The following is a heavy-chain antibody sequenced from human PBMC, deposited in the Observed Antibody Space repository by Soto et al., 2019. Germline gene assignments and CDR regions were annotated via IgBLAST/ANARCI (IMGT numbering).Heavy chain of an antibody. Sequence: GVLRLSCTASGFTFGDYAMSWFRQDPGKGLEWVGFIRSKAYGGTTEYAASVKGRFTISRDDSKSIAYLQMNSLKTEDTAVYYCTTDSGYSSGWADYWGQGTLVTVSS. D-gene: IGHD6-19*01. CDR2: IRSKAYGGTT. CDR3: TTDSGYSSGWADY. CDR1: GFTFGDYA. V-gene: IGHV3-49*03. J-gene: IGHJ4*02.